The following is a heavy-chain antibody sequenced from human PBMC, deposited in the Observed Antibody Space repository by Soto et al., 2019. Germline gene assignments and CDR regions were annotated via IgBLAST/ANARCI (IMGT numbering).Heavy chain of an antibody. V-gene: IGHV1-8*01. J-gene: IGHJ4*02. D-gene: IGHD6-25*01. CDR2: MNPSNGNA. CDR3: ARRKERSGPHYFDS. Sequence: ASVKVSCKASGYTFITYDIHWVRHATGQGLEWMGWMNPSNGNAGYAQKFQGRVTMTRNTSISTAYMDLSSLRSEDTAVYFCARRKERSGPHYFDSWGQGTLVTVSS. CDR1: GYTFITYD.